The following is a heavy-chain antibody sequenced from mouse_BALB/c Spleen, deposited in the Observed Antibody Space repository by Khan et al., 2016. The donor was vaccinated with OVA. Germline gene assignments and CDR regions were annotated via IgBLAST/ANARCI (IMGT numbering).Heavy chain of an antibody. Sequence: EVQLVESGPGLVKPSQSLSLTCTVTGYSITTDYAWNWIRQFPGNKLEWMGFISYNGNTKYNPSLKSRISITRDTSKNQFFLQLKSVTTEDTARYYCARVYGGDFDYWGQGTTLKVSS. J-gene: IGHJ2*01. CDR1: GYSITTDYA. D-gene: IGHD1-1*01. CDR2: ISYNGNT. V-gene: IGHV3-2*02. CDR3: ARVYGGDFDY.